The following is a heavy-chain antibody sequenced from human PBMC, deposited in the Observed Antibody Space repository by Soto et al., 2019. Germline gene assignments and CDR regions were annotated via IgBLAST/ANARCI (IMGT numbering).Heavy chain of an antibody. CDR1: GFTFSSYG. J-gene: IGHJ5*02. D-gene: IGHD2-2*01. Sequence: QVQLVESGGGVVQPGRSLRLSCAASGFTFSSYGMHWVRQAPGKGLEWVAVISYDGSNKYYADSVKGRFTISRDNSQNTLYLQMNSLRAEDTAVYYCAKDGQGYCISTSCSNGFDPWGQGTLVTVSS. CDR2: ISYDGSNK. V-gene: IGHV3-30*18. CDR3: AKDGQGYCISTSCSNGFDP.